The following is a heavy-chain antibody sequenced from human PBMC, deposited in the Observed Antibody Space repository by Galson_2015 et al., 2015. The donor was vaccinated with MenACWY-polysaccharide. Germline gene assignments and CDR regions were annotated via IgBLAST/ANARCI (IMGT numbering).Heavy chain of an antibody. J-gene: IGHJ4*02. CDR1: GYTFTGYY. CDR3: ARDRRDYSKGWLDY. Sequence: SVKVSCKASGYTFTGYYMHWVRQAPGQGLEWMGWINPNSGGTNYAQKFQGRVTMTRDTSISTAYMELSRLRSDDTAVYYCARDRRDYSKGWLDYWAREPWSPSPQ. V-gene: IGHV1-2*02. D-gene: IGHD4-11*01. CDR2: INPNSGGT.